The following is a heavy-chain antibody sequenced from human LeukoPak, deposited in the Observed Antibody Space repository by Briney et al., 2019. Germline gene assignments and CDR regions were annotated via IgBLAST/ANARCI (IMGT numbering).Heavy chain of an antibody. V-gene: IGHV3-9*01. CDR2: ISWNSGSI. J-gene: IGHJ6*02. Sequence: SGGSLRLSCAASGFTFDDYAMHWVRQAPGKGLEWVSGISWNSGSIGYADSVKGRFTISRDNAKNSLYLQMSSLRAEDAAVYYCAREGGYQYYYAMDVWGQGTTVTVSS. CDR3: AREGGYQYYYAMDV. D-gene: IGHD3-16*01. CDR1: GFTFDDYA.